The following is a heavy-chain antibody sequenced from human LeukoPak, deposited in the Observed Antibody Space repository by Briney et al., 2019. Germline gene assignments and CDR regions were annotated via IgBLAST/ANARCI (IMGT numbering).Heavy chain of an antibody. CDR2: THTSGTT. Sequence: SETLSLTCTVSSGSISSGSYYWSWIRQPAGTGLEWVGRTHTSGTTNYNPSLESRVTVLVDTSKNQFSLKLISATAADTAVYYCGRDRGGGVFDSWGQGILVTVSS. J-gene: IGHJ4*02. V-gene: IGHV4-61*02. D-gene: IGHD2-8*01. CDR1: SGSISSGSYY. CDR3: GRDRGGGVFDS.